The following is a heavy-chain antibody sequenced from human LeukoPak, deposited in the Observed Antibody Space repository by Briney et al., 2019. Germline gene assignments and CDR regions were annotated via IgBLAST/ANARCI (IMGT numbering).Heavy chain of an antibody. V-gene: IGHV1-2*02. CDR1: GSTFPGYY. D-gene: IGHD6-19*01. J-gene: IGHJ4*02. Sequence: ASVKVSCQASGSTFPGYYMHWVRQAPGQGLEWMGWINPNSGGTNYAQKFQGRVTMTRDTSISTAYMELSRLRSDDTAVYYCARGGSSGWYEAYWGQGTLVTVSS. CDR3: ARGGSSGWYEAY. CDR2: INPNSGGT.